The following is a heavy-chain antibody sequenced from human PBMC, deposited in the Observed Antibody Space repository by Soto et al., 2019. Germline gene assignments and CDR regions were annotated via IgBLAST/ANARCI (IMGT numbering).Heavy chain of an antibody. Sequence: GSLRLSCSDSGFTFGNFWIHWVRQAPGKGLEWVSHIGPDGTAIVYADSVKGRFIISRDNARNTVYLQMNSLEAEDTAVYYCAKLPWEVAPSWGQGTLVTVSS. J-gene: IGHJ5*02. V-gene: IGHV3-74*03. CDR1: GFTFGNFW. CDR2: IGPDGTAI. CDR3: AKLPWEVAPS. D-gene: IGHD1-26*01.